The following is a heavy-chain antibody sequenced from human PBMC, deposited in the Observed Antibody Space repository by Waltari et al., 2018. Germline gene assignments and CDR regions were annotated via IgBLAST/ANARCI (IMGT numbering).Heavy chain of an antibody. J-gene: IGHJ5*02. D-gene: IGHD6-13*01. V-gene: IGHV4-61*09. CDR1: GGSISSGSSY. CDR3: AREAQLVVFDP. Sequence: QVQLQESGPGLVKPSQTLSLTCTVSGGSISSGSSYWSWIRQPAGKGLEWIGYIYTSGSTNSNPSLKSRVTISVDTSKNQFSLKLSSVTAADTAVYYCAREAQLVVFDPWGQGTLVTVSS. CDR2: IYTSGST.